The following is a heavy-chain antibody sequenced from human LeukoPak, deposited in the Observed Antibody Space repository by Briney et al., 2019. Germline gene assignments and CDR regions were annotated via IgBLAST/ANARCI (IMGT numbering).Heavy chain of an antibody. V-gene: IGHV3-30*02. CDR3: ARDGAVAGTQFDY. CDR1: GFTFSSYG. D-gene: IGHD6-19*01. Sequence: PGGSLRLSCAASGFTFSSYGMHWVRQAPGKGLEWVAFIRYDGSNKYYADSVKGRFTISRDNSKNTLYLQMNSLRAEDTAVYYCARDGAVAGTQFDYWGQGTLVTVSS. J-gene: IGHJ4*02. CDR2: IRYDGSNK.